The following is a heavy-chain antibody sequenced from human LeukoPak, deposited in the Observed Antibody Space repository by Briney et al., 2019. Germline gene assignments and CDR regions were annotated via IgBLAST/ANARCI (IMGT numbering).Heavy chain of an antibody. J-gene: IGHJ4*02. CDR3: ARQYYDSGTFPFFDY. Sequence: PSETLSLTCTVSGVSISSSYWSWIRQPPGKGLEWIGFGHYSGSTNYNPSLKSRVTISVDTSKNHFSLNLRPITAADTAVYYCARQYYDSGTFPFFDYWGQGTLVTASS. CDR2: GHYSGST. CDR1: GVSISSSY. D-gene: IGHD3-10*01. V-gene: IGHV4-59*01.